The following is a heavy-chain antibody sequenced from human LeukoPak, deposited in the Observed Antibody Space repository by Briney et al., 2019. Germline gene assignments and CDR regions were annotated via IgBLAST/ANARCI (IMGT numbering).Heavy chain of an antibody. J-gene: IGHJ2*01. CDR1: GFTVSINY. CDR2: IDSGVST. Sequence: GGSLRLSCAASGFTVSINYMSWVRQAPGKGREWVSFIDSGVSTYYADAGKGRFTISRDNSKNPLYLQMNSLRAEDTAVYYCARDQVYYYDSSGYSHYWYFDLWGRGTLVTVSS. V-gene: IGHV3-66*01. CDR3: ARDQVYYYDSSGYSHYWYFDL. D-gene: IGHD3-22*01.